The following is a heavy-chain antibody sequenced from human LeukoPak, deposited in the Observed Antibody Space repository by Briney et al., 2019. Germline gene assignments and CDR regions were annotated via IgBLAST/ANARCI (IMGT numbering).Heavy chain of an antibody. CDR1: GGTFSSYA. D-gene: IGHD2-2*02. V-gene: IGHV1-69*05. CDR3: ARDWKPYCSSTSCYRKSFDY. Sequence: SVKVSCKASGGTFSSYAISWVRQAPGQGLEWMGGIIPIFGTANYAQKFQGRVTITTDESTSTAYMELSSLRSEDTAVYYCARDWKPYCSSTSCYRKSFDYWGQGTLVTVSS. J-gene: IGHJ4*02. CDR2: IIPIFGTA.